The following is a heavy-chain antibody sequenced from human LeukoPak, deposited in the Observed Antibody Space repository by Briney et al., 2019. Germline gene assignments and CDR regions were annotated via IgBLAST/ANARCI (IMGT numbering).Heavy chain of an antibody. V-gene: IGHV3-48*03. CDR3: ATVRWLQPDY. J-gene: IGHJ4*02. Sequence: GGSLRLSCAASGLTFSSYEMIWVRQAPRKGVEWVVYIGTSGSTTSYADSVKGRFTVSRDNAKNSLYLQVSRLRAEDTGVYYCATVRWLQPDYWGQGTLVTVSS. D-gene: IGHD5-24*01. CDR1: GLTFSSYE. CDR2: IGTSGSTT.